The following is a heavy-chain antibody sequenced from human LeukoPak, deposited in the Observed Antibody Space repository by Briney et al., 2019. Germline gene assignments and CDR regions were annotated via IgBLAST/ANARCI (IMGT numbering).Heavy chain of an antibody. J-gene: IGHJ4*02. CDR2: IYYSGYT. Sequence: SETLSLTCTVSGGSITTSTYYWGWIRQPPGKGLEWIGTIYYSGYTYYNPSLESRVTIFVDTSKNQFSLKLSSVTAADTAVYYCARQTGSGLFILPGGQGTLVTVSS. CDR1: GGSITTSTYY. CDR3: ARQTGSGLFILP. V-gene: IGHV4-39*01. D-gene: IGHD3/OR15-3a*01.